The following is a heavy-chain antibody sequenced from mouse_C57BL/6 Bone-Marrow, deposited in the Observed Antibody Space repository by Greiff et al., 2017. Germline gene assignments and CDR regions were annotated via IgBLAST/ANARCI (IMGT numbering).Heavy chain of an antibody. Sequence: VKLMESGAELVKPGASVKMSCKASGYTFTTYPIEWLKQNHGKSLEWIGNFHPYNDDTKYTEQFKGKATLTVEKSSSTVYLERSRLTSDDSAVYYCARGDYYGNVDYGGQGTTLTVSS. D-gene: IGHD2-1*01. J-gene: IGHJ2*01. V-gene: IGHV1-47*01. CDR2: FHPYNDDT. CDR1: GYTFTTYP. CDR3: ARGDYYGNVDY.